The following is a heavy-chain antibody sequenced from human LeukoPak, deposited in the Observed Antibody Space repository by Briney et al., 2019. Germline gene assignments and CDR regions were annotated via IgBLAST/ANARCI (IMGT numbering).Heavy chain of an antibody. Sequence: GGSLRLSCAASGFTFSSYAMSWVRQAPGKGLEWVSAISGSGGSTYYADSVKGRFTISRDNSKNMLYLQMNSLRAEDAALYYCAKELYYYDSSGYSMDVWGQGTTVTVSS. J-gene: IGHJ6*02. V-gene: IGHV3-23*01. D-gene: IGHD3-22*01. CDR3: AKELYYYDSSGYSMDV. CDR1: GFTFSSYA. CDR2: ISGSGGST.